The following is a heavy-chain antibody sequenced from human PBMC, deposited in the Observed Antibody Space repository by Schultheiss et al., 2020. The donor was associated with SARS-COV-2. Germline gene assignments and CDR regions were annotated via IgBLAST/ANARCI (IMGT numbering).Heavy chain of an antibody. Sequence: ASVKVSCKASGYTFTSYGISWVRQAPGQGLEWMGWISAYNGNTNYALKLQGRVTMTTDTSTSTAYMELRSLRSDDTAVYYCARTVVVVAATEGIWFDPWGQGTLVTVSS. CDR3: ARTVVVVAATEGIWFDP. CDR1: GYTFTSYG. D-gene: IGHD2-15*01. V-gene: IGHV1-18*01. J-gene: IGHJ5*02. CDR2: ISAYNGNT.